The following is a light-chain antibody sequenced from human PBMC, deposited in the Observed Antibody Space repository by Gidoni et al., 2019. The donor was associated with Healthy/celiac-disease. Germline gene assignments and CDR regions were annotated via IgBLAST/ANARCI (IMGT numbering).Light chain of an antibody. CDR3: QQYDNLLCRST. J-gene: IGKJ3*01. CDR2: DAS. Sequence: DIQMTQSPSSLSASVGDRVTITCQASQDISNYLNWYQQKPGKAPKLLIYDASNLETGVPSRFSGSGSGTDFTFTISSLQPEDIATYYCQQYDNLLCRSTFGPXTKVDIK. CDR1: QDISNY. V-gene: IGKV1-33*01.